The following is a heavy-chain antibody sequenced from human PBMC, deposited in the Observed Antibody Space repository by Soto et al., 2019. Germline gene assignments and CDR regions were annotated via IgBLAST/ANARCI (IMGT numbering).Heavy chain of an antibody. Sequence: EVQLLESGGGLVQPGGSLRLSCTASGFTFSSYAMGWVRQAPGKGLEWVSSISGSASITYYADAVKGRFTISRDNSKNTLYLQMNSLRAEDTAVYYCAKDYFGSGSQRDAFDIWGQGTMVTVSS. J-gene: IGHJ3*02. CDR3: AKDYFGSGSQRDAFDI. CDR2: ISGSASIT. V-gene: IGHV3-23*01. CDR1: GFTFSSYA. D-gene: IGHD3-10*01.